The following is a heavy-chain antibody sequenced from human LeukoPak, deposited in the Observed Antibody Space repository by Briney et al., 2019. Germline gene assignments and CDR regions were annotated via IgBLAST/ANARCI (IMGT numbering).Heavy chain of an antibody. CDR1: GGSISSGNYY. Sequence: SQTLSLTCTVSGGSISSGNYYWSWIRQPPGKGLEWIGYIYYSGTTYYNPSLKSRVTISVDTSKNQFSLKLNSVTAADTAVYYCARELGYCSSTSCPPWGQGTLVTVSS. D-gene: IGHD2-2*01. CDR2: IYYSGTT. CDR3: ARELGYCSSTSCPP. J-gene: IGHJ5*02. V-gene: IGHV4-30-4*08.